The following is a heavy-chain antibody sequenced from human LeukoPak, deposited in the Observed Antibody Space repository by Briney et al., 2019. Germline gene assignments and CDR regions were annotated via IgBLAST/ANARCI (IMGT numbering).Heavy chain of an antibody. J-gene: IGHJ3*02. CDR1: GGSISSYY. CDR3: ARPLILTGYHAFDI. Sequence: PSETLSLTCTVSGGSISSYYWSWIRQPPGKGLEWIGYIYYSGSTNYNPSLKSRVTISVDTSKNQFSLKLSSVAAADTAVYYCARPLILTGYHAFDIWGQGTMVTVSS. CDR2: IYYSGST. V-gene: IGHV4-59*08. D-gene: IGHD3-9*01.